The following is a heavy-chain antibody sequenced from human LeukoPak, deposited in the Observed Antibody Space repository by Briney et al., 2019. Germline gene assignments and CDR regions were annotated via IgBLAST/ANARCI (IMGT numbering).Heavy chain of an antibody. CDR1: GFPFSSYA. CDR3: ARAKREYYDSSGYYGAFDF. J-gene: IGHJ4*02. D-gene: IGHD3-22*01. V-gene: IGHV3-30*04. CDR2: ISYDGSNK. Sequence: GGSLRLSCAASGFPFSSYAMHGVRQAPAKGLEWVAVISYDGSNKYYADSVKGRFTISRDNSKNTLYLQMNSLRAEDTVVYYCARAKREYYDSSGYYGAFDFWGQGTLVTVSS.